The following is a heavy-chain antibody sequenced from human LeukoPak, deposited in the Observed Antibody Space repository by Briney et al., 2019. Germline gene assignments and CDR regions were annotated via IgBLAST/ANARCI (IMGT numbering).Heavy chain of an antibody. D-gene: IGHD1-7*01. Sequence: GASVKVSCKGSGYTFTGYYMHWVRQAPGQGLEWMGRINPNSGGTNYAQKFQGRVTMTRDTSISTAYMELSRLRSDDTAVYYCARTRNYVANFDYWGQGTLVTVSS. CDR3: ARTRNYVANFDY. CDR1: GYTFTGYY. V-gene: IGHV1-2*06. CDR2: INPNSGGT. J-gene: IGHJ4*02.